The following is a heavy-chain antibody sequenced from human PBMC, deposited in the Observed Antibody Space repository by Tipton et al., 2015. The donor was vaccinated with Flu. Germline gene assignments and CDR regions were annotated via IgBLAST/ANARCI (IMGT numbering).Heavy chain of an antibody. CDR2: IYTTGSV. CDR3: ARSSSAYDYVWGGSYYFDF. CDR1: GGFITSGSYY. Sequence: TLSLTCSISGGFITSGSYYWSWIRQSAGRGLEWIGRIYTTGSVNYNPSLRGRVTISLDTSKNQFSLKLISVTAADTAVYYCARSSSAYDYVWGGSYYFDFWGQGTLVTVSS. J-gene: IGHJ4*02. V-gene: IGHV4-61*02. D-gene: IGHD3-16*01.